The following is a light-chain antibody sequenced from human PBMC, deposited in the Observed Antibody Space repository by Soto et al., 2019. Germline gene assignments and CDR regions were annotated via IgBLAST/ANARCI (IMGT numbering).Light chain of an antibody. J-gene: IGKJ1*01. CDR2: AAS. Sequence: DIQMTQSPSSLSASVGDRVTITCRASQVISNYLAWYQQKPGKVPKLLIYAASTLQSGVPFRFSGSGSGTDFTLTISSLAPEDVATYYCQKYNSASWTFGQGTKVEIK. V-gene: IGKV1-27*01. CDR3: QKYNSASWT. CDR1: QVISNY.